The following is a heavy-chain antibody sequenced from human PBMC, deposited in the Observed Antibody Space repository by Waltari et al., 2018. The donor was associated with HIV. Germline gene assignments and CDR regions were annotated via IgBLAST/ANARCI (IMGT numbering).Heavy chain of an antibody. CDR3: ARDTFPSSYYYYYGMDV. J-gene: IGHJ6*02. V-gene: IGHV4-4*07. CDR1: GGSISSYY. CDR2: IYTSGST. Sequence: QVQLPESGPGLVKPSETLSLTCTVSGGSISSYYWSWIRQPAGNGLEWIGRIYTSGSTNHNPSHKGRVTMSVDTSKNQFSRNLGAVTAADTAVYYCARDTFPSSYYYYYGMDVWGQGTTVTVSS. D-gene: IGHD2-15*01.